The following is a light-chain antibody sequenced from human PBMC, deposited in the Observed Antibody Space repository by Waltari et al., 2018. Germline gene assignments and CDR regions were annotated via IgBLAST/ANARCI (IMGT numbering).Light chain of an antibody. Sequence: DIVMTQSPDSLAVSLGERATINCKSSQSVSYTSNNKNYLAWYQQKPGQPPKLLIYWASTRESGVPDRVRGSGSGTDFSLTISSLQAEDVAVYYCQQYYSTPPAFGQGTKLEIK. V-gene: IGKV4-1*01. CDR2: WAS. CDR1: QSVSYTSNNKNY. J-gene: IGKJ2*01. CDR3: QQYYSTPPA.